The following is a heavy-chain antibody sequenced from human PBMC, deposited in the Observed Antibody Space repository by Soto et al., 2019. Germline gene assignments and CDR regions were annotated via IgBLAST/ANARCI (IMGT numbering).Heavy chain of an antibody. V-gene: IGHV4-30-4*01. CDR2: IFSSGTT. CDR1: GDSISSGNKY. J-gene: IGHJ6*02. Sequence: PSETLSLTCTVSGDSISSGNKYWSWIRQAPGKGLEWIGYIFSSGTTYYNPSLKSRLTMSLDTSQNQFSLRLASVTDADSAVYYCARRGGSSSGYYYYAMDVWGQGTTVTVSS. D-gene: IGHD6-6*01. CDR3: ARRGGSSSGYYYYAMDV.